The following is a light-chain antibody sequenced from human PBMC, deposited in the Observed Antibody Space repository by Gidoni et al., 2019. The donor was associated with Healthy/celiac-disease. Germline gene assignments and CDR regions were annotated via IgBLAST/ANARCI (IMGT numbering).Light chain of an antibody. CDR1: QSVSSSY. V-gene: IGKV3-20*01. J-gene: IGKJ1*01. CDR2: GAS. Sequence: EIVLPQSPGTLSLSPGERATLSCRASQSVSSSYLAWYQQKPGQAPRLLIYGASSRATGIPDRFSGSGAGTDFTLTISRLEPEDVAVYYCQQYGSSPGTFGQGTKVEIK. CDR3: QQYGSSPGT.